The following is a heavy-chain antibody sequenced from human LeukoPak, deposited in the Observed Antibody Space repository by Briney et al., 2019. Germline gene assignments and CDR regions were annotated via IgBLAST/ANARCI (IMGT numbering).Heavy chain of an antibody. D-gene: IGHD3-16*02. CDR1: GGTFSSYA. CDR2: IIPIFGTA. CDR3: ARGLIVITAHFDY. J-gene: IGHJ4*02. Sequence: GASVKVSCKASGGTFSSYAISWVRQAPGQGLEWMGGIIPIFGTANYAQKFQGRVTITTDESTSTAYMELRSLRSDDTAVYYCARGLIVITAHFDYWGQGTLVTVSS. V-gene: IGHV1-69*05.